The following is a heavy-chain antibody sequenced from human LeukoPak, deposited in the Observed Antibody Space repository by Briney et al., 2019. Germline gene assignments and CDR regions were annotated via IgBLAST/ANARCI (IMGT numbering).Heavy chain of an antibody. V-gene: IGHV3-7*01. Sequence: GGSLRLSCAASGFTFSSYWMTWVRQAPGKGLEWVANIKQDGSEKYYVDSVNGRFTIARDNAKNSLYLQMNSLRAEDSSVYYCARPTTVTTISADAFDIWGQGTMVTVSS. CDR2: IKQDGSEK. CDR3: ARPTTVTTISADAFDI. D-gene: IGHD4-17*01. CDR1: GFTFSSYW. J-gene: IGHJ3*02.